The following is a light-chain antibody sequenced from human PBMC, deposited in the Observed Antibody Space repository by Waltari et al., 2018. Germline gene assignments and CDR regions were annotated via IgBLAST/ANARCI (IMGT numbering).Light chain of an antibody. V-gene: IGLV2-23*02. Sequence: QPALTQPASVSGSPGPAITISCTGSSNDIGNPNPVCWYQQHPGKAPRLILSELTDRPPGVSDRFSGSKSGNTASLTISGLQAEDEADYYCLSYTTRISFVFGGGTKLSVL. J-gene: IGLJ2*01. CDR2: ELT. CDR3: LSYTTRISFV. CDR1: SNDIGNPNP.